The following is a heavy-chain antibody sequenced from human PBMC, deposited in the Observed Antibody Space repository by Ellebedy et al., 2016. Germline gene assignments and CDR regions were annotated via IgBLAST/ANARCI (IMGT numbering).Heavy chain of an antibody. CDR2: IYPGDSDT. D-gene: IGHD2-2*01. V-gene: IGHV5-51*01. CDR3: AVSSIVVVPATMYFDY. J-gene: IGHJ4*02. CDR1: GYTFTNYW. Sequence: GGSLRLXXKASGYTFTNYWIGWVRQMPGKGLEWMGIIYPGDSDTRYSPSFQGHVTISADKSISTAYLQWSSLKASDTAIYYCAVSSIVVVPATMYFDYWGQGILVTVSS.